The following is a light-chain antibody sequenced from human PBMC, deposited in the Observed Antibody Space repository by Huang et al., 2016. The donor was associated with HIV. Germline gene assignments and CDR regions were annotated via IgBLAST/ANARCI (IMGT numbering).Light chain of an antibody. CDR2: GAA. J-gene: IGKJ1*01. CDR1: QNITNKF. V-gene: IGKV3-20*01. CDR3: QQYGSSRGT. Sequence: EIVLTQSPGTVSGSPGERVTLSCRTSQNITNKFFAWYQQEPGQAPRRLIYGAANRATDIPDRFSGRGSGTDFTLTISRLEAEDFAVYYCQQYGSSRGTFGQGTKVEIK.